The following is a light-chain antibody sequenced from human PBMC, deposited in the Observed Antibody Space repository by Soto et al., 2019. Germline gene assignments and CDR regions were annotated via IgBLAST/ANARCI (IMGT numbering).Light chain of an antibody. CDR2: DAS. V-gene: IGKV3-11*01. CDR1: QSVSNF. J-gene: IGKJ5*01. Sequence: EIVLTQSPATLSLSPGETATLSCRASQSVSNFLAWYQQKPGQAPRLLIYDASNRATGIPARFSGSGSGTDFTLTIRSLEPEDFAIYYCQQRANWPLTTFGHGTRLEIK. CDR3: QQRANWPLTT.